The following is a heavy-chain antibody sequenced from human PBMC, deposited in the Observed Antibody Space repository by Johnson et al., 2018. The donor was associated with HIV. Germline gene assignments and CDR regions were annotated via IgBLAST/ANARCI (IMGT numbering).Heavy chain of an antibody. CDR2: IRSKAYGGTT. J-gene: IGHJ3*02. Sequence: VQLVESGGGLEQPGRSLRLSCEASGFTFDDYAMHWVRQAPGKGLEWVGFIRSKAYGGTTEYAASVKGRFIISRDDSKSIAYLQMNSLKTEDTAVYYCTRLYSSGWYGSAFDIWGQGTMVTVSS. D-gene: IGHD6-19*01. V-gene: IGHV3-49*04. CDR1: GFTFDDYA. CDR3: TRLYSSGWYGSAFDI.